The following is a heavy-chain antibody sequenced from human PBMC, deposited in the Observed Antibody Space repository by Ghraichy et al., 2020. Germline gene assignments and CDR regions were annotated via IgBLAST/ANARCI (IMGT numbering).Heavy chain of an antibody. D-gene: IGHD3-22*01. CDR1: GFTFRNAW. V-gene: IGHV3-15*01. CDR2: IKDKIDGGTT. Sequence: GGSLRLSCAASGFTFRNAWMTWVRQAPGKGLEWVGRIKDKIDGGTTDYAAPVRGRFTISRDDSKDMLYLQMNSLKKEDTAVYYCTTMRYDRSGKPAFWVQGTLVSVSS. CDR3: TTMRYDRSGKPAF. J-gene: IGHJ4*02.